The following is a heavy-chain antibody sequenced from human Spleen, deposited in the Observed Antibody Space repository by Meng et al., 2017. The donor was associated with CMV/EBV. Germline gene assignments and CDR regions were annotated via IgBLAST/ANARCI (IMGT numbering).Heavy chain of an antibody. D-gene: IGHD3-3*01. J-gene: IGHJ4*02. CDR3: AKDKRLEWLLPFDY. Sequence: SGVNFSSYGMHWVRQAPGKGLEWVAFIRFEGDFKYYADSVKGRFTVSRDNSKNTLYLQMNSLRTEDTAVYYCAKDKRLEWLLPFDYWGQGTLVTVSS. V-gene: IGHV3-30*02. CDR1: GVNFSSYG. CDR2: IRFEGDFK.